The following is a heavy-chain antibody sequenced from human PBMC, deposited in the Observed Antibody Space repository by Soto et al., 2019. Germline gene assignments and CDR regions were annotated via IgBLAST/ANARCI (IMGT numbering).Heavy chain of an antibody. CDR3: ATGDTAMDVYYYYGMDV. CDR2: IWFDGSNK. D-gene: IGHD5-18*01. CDR1: GFTFSSYG. V-gene: IGHV3-33*01. Sequence: GGSLRLSCAASGFTFSSYGMHWVRQAPGKGLEWVAVIWFDGSNKYYADSVKGRFTISRDNSKNTLYLQMNSLRAEDTAVYYCATGDTAMDVYYYYGMDVWGQGTTVTVSS. J-gene: IGHJ6*02.